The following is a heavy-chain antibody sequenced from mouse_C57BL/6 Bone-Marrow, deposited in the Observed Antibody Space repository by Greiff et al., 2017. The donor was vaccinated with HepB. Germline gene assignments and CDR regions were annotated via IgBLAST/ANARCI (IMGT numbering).Heavy chain of an antibody. CDR1: GYSFTGYY. CDR2: INPSTGGT. Sequence: EVQLQQSGPELVKPGASVKISCKASGYSFTGYYMNWVKQSPEKSLEWIGVINPSTGGTTYNQKFKAKATLTVDKSSSTAYMQLKSLTSEDSAVYYCARGLGAFPMDYWGQGTSVTVSS. CDR3: ARGLGAFPMDY. J-gene: IGHJ4*01. D-gene: IGHD4-1*01. V-gene: IGHV1-42*01.